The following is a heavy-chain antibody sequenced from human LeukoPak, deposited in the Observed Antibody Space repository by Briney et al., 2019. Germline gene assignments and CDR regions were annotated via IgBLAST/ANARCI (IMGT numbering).Heavy chain of an antibody. J-gene: IGHJ4*02. Sequence: VASVKVSCKASGGTFSSYAISWVRQAPGQGLEWMGGIIPIFGTANYAQKFQGRVTMTTDTSTSTAYMELRSLRSDDTAVYYCAREWAAAGPPFFDYWGQGTLVTVSS. CDR2: IIPIFGTA. V-gene: IGHV1-69*05. D-gene: IGHD6-13*01. CDR3: AREWAAAGPPFFDY. CDR1: GGTFSSYA.